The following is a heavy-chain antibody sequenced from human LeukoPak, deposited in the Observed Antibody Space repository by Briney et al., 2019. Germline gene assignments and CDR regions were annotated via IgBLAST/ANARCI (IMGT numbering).Heavy chain of an antibody. V-gene: IGHV4-39*01. Sequence: PSETLSLTCTVSGGSISSSSYYWGWIRQPPGKGLEWIGSIYYSGSTYYNPSLNSRVTISVDTSKNQFSLKVSSLTAADTAVYYCARRGSGSYSPLFDYWGQGTLVTVSS. D-gene: IGHD3-10*01. CDR3: ARRGSGSYSPLFDY. CDR1: GGSISSSSYY. J-gene: IGHJ4*02. CDR2: IYYSGST.